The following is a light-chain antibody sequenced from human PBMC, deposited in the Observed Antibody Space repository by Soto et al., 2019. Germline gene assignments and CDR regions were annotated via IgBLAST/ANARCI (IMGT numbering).Light chain of an antibody. Sequence: DIQMTQSPSSVSASVGDRVTITCRASLAISSWLAWYQQKPGKAPNLLIYAASSLQSGVPSRFSGSGSGTDFTLTISSLQPEDFATYYCQQANSFPVTFGQGTRLEIK. J-gene: IGKJ5*01. CDR1: LAISSW. CDR2: AAS. CDR3: QQANSFPVT. V-gene: IGKV1-12*01.